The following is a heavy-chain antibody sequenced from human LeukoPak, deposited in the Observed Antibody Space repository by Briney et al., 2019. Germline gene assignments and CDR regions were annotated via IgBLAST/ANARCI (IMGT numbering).Heavy chain of an antibody. CDR3: AADSRQLQPHDAFDI. V-gene: IGHV1-8*01. D-gene: IGHD1-1*01. J-gene: IGHJ3*02. CDR1: GYTFTSYD. CDR2: MNPNRGDT. Sequence: GASVKVSCKASGYTFTSYDIHWVRQATGQGLEWMGRMNPNRGDTDYAQKFQGRVTMTRDTSISTAYMELSSLRSEDTALYYCAADSRQLQPHDAFDIWGQGTMVTVSS.